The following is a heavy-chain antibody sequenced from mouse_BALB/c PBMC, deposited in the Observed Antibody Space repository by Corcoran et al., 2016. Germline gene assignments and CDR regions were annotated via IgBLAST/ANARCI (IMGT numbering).Heavy chain of an antibody. CDR3: AREPYAMDY. CDR1: GYTFTNYG. Sequence: QIQLVQSGPALKKPGETVKISCKASGYTFTNYGMNWVRQAPGKGLKWMGWINTYTGEPTYADDFKGRFAFSLETSASTAYLQINNLKNEDTATYFCAREPYAMDYWGQGTSVPVSA. J-gene: IGHJ4*01. CDR2: INTYTGEP. V-gene: IGHV9-3-1*01.